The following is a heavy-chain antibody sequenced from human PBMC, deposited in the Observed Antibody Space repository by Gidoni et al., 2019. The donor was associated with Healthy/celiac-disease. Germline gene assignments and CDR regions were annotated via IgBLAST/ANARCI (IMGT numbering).Heavy chain of an antibody. V-gene: IGHV3-48*01. D-gene: IGHD3-3*01. CDR1: GFTFSSYS. J-gene: IGHJ3*02. CDR3: AREYYDFWSGYHNDAFDI. Sequence: EVPLVESGGGLVQPGGSLRLSCAASGFTFSSYSMNWVRQAPGKGLEWVSYISSSSSTIYYADSVKGRFTISRDNAKNSLYLQMNSLRAEDTAVYYCAREYYDFWSGYHNDAFDIWGQGTMVTVSS. CDR2: ISSSSSTI.